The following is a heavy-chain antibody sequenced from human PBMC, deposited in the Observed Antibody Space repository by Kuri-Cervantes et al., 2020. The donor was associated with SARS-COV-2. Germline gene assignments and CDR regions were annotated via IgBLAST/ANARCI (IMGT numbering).Heavy chain of an antibody. CDR1: GLTFSSYS. V-gene: IGHV3-48*01. Sequence: GGSLRLSCAASGLTFSSYSMNWVRQAPGKGLEWVSYISSSSSTIYYADSVKGRFTISRDNAKNSLYLQMNSLRAEDTAIYYCVRGTEDYSGARSFFDSWGQGTPVTVSS. CDR3: VRGTEDYSGARSFFDS. D-gene: IGHD4-11*01. J-gene: IGHJ4*02. CDR2: ISSSSSTI.